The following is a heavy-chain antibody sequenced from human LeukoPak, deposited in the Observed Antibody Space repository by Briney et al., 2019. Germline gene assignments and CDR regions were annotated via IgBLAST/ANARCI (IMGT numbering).Heavy chain of an antibody. CDR1: RFTVSSNY. J-gene: IGHJ3*02. CDR2: IYSDGNT. V-gene: IGHV3-53*01. CDR3: ASVRRLLVVGELFHDAFDI. D-gene: IGHD3-10*01. Sequence: GGSLRLSCAASRFTVSSNYMNWVRQAPGKGLEWVSVIYSDGNTYYADSVKGRFTISRDNSKNTLYLQMNSLRAEDTAVYYCASVRRLLVVGELFHDAFDIWGQGTMVTVSS.